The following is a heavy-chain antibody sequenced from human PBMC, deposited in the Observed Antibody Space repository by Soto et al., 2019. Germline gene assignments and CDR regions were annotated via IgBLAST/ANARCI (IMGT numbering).Heavy chain of an antibody. D-gene: IGHD2-15*01. CDR2: IHRAGST. V-gene: IGHV3-66*01. J-gene: IGHJ4*02. CDR1: GFSVSNNY. Sequence: EVQLVESGGGLVQPGGSLRLSCAASGFSVSNNYLIWVRQVPGKGLEWVSVIHRAGSTYYADSVKGRFTISRDNSKNTVYLQMNTLGANDAAVYYCARVDGATSGWGQGTLVTVSS. CDR3: ARVDGATSG.